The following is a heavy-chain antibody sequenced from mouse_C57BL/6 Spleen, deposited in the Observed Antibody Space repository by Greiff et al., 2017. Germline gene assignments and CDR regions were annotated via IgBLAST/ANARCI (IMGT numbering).Heavy chain of an antibody. CDR2: INPNNGGT. J-gene: IGHJ3*01. V-gene: IGHV1-22*01. D-gene: IGHD2-3*01. Sequence: EVQLQQSGPELVKPGASVKMSCKASGYTFTDYNMHWVKQSHGKSLEWIGYINPNNGGTSYNQKFKGKATLTVNKSSSTAYMELRSLTSEDSAVYYCAIGGYYAWFAYWGQGTLVTVSA. CDR1: GYTFTDYN. CDR3: AIGGYYAWFAY.